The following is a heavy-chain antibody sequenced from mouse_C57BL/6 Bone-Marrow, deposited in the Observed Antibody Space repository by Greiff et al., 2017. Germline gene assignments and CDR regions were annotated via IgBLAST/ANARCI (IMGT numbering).Heavy chain of an antibody. CDR3: ARNYYYGSYWYFDV. J-gene: IGHJ1*03. CDR1: GFTFSDYG. D-gene: IGHD1-1*01. Sequence: EVKLMESGGGLVQPGGSLKLSCAASGFTFSDYGMAWVRQAPRKGPEWVAFISNLAYSIYYADTVTGRFTISRENAKNTLYLEMSSLRSEDTAMYYCARNYYYGSYWYFDVWGTGTTVTVSS. V-gene: IGHV5-15*01. CDR2: ISNLAYSI.